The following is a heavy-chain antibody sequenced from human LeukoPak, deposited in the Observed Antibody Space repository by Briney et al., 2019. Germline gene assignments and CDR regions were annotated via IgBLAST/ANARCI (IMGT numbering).Heavy chain of an antibody. J-gene: IGHJ4*02. V-gene: IGHV3-23*01. Sequence: GGSLRLSCGASGFTFSKHGMNWVRQAPGKGLEWLSGVSPPGGGTYYADSVKGRFTISRDDSKNTPSLQMNSLRVEDTAVYYCARDLAWGAFDYWGRGTLVTVSS. CDR1: GFTFSKHG. D-gene: IGHD7-27*01. CDR2: VSPPGGGT. CDR3: ARDLAWGAFDY.